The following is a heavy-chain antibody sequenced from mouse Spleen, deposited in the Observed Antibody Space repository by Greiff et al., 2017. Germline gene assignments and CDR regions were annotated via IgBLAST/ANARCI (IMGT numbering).Heavy chain of an antibody. D-gene: IGHD2-2*01. V-gene: IGHV5-16*01. J-gene: IGHJ4*01. CDR1: GFTFSDYY. Sequence: DVQLVESEGGLVQPGSSMKLSCTASGFTFSDYYMAWVRQVPEKGLEWVANINYDGSSTYYLDSLKSRFIISRDNAKNILYLQMSSLKSEDTATYYCARYGYDDYAMDYWGQGTSVTVSS. CDR2: INYDGSST. CDR3: ARYGYDDYAMDY.